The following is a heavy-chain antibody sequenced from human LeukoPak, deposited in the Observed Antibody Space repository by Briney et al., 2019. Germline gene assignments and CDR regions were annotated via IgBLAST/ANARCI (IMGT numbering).Heavy chain of an antibody. Sequence: SETLSLTCAVYGGSFSGYYWSWIRQPPGKGLEWIGSIHYSGSTYYNPSLKSRVTISVDTSKNQFSLKLSSVTAADTAVYYCARDQYYDYVWGSYHWFDPWGQGTLVTVSS. CDR2: IHYSGST. V-gene: IGHV4-34*01. D-gene: IGHD3-16*02. CDR3: ARDQYYDYVWGSYHWFDP. J-gene: IGHJ5*02. CDR1: GGSFSGYY.